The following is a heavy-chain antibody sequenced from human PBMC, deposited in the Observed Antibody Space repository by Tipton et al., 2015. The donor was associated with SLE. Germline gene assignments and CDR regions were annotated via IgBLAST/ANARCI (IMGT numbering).Heavy chain of an antibody. J-gene: IGHJ4*02. CDR1: GGSMNDYY. D-gene: IGHD6-19*01. V-gene: IGHV4-59*01. CDR3: ARAGSSGWYGY. CDR2: IYYTGSS. Sequence: TLSLTCTVSGGSMNDYYWSWIRQPPGKGLEWIGYIYYTGSSNHNPSLKGRVTISVDTSKNQLSLKLTSVTAADTAVYYCARAGSSGWYGYWGQGTLVTVSS.